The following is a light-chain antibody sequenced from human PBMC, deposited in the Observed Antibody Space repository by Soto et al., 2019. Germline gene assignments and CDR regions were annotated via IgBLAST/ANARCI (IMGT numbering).Light chain of an antibody. CDR3: QSYDSSHNYF. V-gene: IGLV1-40*01. CDR2: GTS. CDR1: SSNIGAGYD. J-gene: IGLJ1*01. Sequence: QSVLTQPPSMSGAPGQRVTISCTGSSSNIGAGYDVHWYQQLPGTAPILLIYGTSNRPSGVPDRLSGSKSGTSASMAITGLQAKDEADYYWQSYDSSHNYFFGPGTKVTV.